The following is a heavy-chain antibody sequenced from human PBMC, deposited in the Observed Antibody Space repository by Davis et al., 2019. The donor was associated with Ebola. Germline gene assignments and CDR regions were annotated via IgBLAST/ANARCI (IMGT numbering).Heavy chain of an antibody. CDR1: GFSVSANY. CDR3: TRLDYGMDV. CDR2: MYAVGNT. Sequence: GESLKISCAASGFSVSANYMIWVRQAPGKGLEWVSLMYAVGNTFYADPVKGRFTISRDNAKNSLYLQMNSLKTEDTAVYYCTRLDYGMDVWGQGTTVAVSS. J-gene: IGHJ6*02. V-gene: IGHV3-53*01.